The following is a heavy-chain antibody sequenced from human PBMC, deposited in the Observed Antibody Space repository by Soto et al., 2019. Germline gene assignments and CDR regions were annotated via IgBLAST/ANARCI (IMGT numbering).Heavy chain of an antibody. J-gene: IGHJ4*02. CDR3: ARLSSDYFDSSGYYCYDY. D-gene: IGHD3-22*01. CDR1: GYSFTNYW. CDR2: IYPGDSDT. Sequence: PGESLKISCQGSGYSFTNYWNGWVRQMPGKGLEWMGIIYPGDSDTRYSPSFQGQVTISADKSISTAYLQWSSLRASDTAMYYCARLSSDYFDSSGYYCYDYWGQGTLVTVSS. V-gene: IGHV5-51*01.